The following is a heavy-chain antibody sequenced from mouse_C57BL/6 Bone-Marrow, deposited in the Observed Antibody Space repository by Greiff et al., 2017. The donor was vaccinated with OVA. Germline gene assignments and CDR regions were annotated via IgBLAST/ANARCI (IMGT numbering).Heavy chain of an antibody. CDR2: INPGSGGT. D-gene: IGHD2-4*01. CDR3: ARIGVYYDYDGFAY. CDR1: GYAFTNYL. J-gene: IGHJ3*01. V-gene: IGHV1-54*01. Sequence: QVQLQQSGAELVRPGTSVKVSCKASGYAFTNYLIEWVKQRPGQGLEWIGVINPGSGGTNYNEKFKGKATLTADKSSSTAYMELRSLTSEDSAVYFCARIGVYYDYDGFAYWGQGTLVTVSA.